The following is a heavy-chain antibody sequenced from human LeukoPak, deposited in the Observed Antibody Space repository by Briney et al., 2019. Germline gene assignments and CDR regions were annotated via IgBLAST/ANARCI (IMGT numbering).Heavy chain of an antibody. CDR1: GFTFSRYS. CDR3: ARGRALTDRDDAFDI. D-gene: IGHD3-10*01. V-gene: IGHV3-48*04. Sequence: GGSLRLSCAASGFTFSRYSMNWVRQAPGKGLEWVSYISRSSSTIYYADSVKGRFTISRDNAKNSLYLQMNSLRAEDTAVYYCARGRALTDRDDAFDIWGQGTMVTVSS. CDR2: ISRSSSTI. J-gene: IGHJ3*02.